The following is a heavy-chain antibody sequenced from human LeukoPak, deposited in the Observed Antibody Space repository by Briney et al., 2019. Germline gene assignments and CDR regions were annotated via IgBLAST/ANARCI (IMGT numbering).Heavy chain of an antibody. J-gene: IGHJ5*01. Sequence: GGSLRLSCAASGFTFSTYGMYWVRQAPGKGLEYVSSISSNGNTYYANSVKGRFTISRDTPKNTLYLQMGSLRDEDLAVYYCARGESSYCSGGCYFASWGQGTLITISS. V-gene: IGHV3-64*01. CDR2: ISSNGNT. CDR3: ARGESSYCSGGCYFAS. D-gene: IGHD2-21*02. CDR1: GFTFSTYG.